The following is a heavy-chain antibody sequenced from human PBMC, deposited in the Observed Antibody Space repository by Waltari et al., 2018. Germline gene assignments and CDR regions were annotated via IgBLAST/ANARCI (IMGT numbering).Heavy chain of an antibody. CDR1: GFTFSSYS. J-gene: IGHJ4*02. CDR2: ISSSSSTI. Sequence: EVQLVESGGGLVQPGGSLRLSCAASGFTFSSYSMNWVRQAPGKGVDWVSYISSSSSTIYYADSVKGRFTISRDNAKNSLYLQMNSLRAEDTAVYYCARDSAPPFDYWGQGTLVTVSS. CDR3: ARDSAPPFDY. D-gene: IGHD6-25*01. V-gene: IGHV3-48*01.